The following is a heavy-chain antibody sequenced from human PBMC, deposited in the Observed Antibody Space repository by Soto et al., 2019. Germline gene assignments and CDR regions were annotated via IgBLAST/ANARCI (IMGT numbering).Heavy chain of an antibody. V-gene: IGHV3-23*01. Sequence: PGGSLRLSCAASGFTFSSYAMSWVRQAPGKGLEWVSAISGSGGSTYYADSVKGRFTMSRDNSKNTLYLQMNSLRAEDTAVSYCAKESPGRYYYDSSSDPWGQGTLVTVPS. CDR1: GFTFSSYA. D-gene: IGHD3-22*01. CDR2: ISGSGGST. J-gene: IGHJ5*02. CDR3: AKESPGRYYYDSSSDP.